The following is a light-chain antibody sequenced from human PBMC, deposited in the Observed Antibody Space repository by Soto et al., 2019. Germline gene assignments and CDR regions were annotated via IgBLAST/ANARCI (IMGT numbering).Light chain of an antibody. CDR1: QSITSW. Sequence: DIQMTQSPSILSASVGYRVTITCRASQSITSWLAWYQQKPGKAPKILIYKASSLESGVPSRFSGSGSGTEFTLTISSLQSDDFATYYCQQYNGYRWTFGQGTKVEIK. CDR2: KAS. V-gene: IGKV1-5*03. J-gene: IGKJ1*01. CDR3: QQYNGYRWT.